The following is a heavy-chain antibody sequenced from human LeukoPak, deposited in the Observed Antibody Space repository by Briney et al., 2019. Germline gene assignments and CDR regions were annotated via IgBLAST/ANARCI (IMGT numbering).Heavy chain of an antibody. CDR1: GFTFSDFT. CDR2: ISVTSNTI. Sequence: GGSLRLSCAASGFTFSDFTMSWVRQAPGKGLEWLSYISVTSNTIYYADSVRGRFTISRDNADNSLFLQMKSLRVDDTAVYYCARLGRNKNWYFDVWGRGTLITVFS. J-gene: IGHJ2*01. V-gene: IGHV3-48*01. CDR3: ARLGRNKNWYFDV. D-gene: IGHD1/OR15-1a*01.